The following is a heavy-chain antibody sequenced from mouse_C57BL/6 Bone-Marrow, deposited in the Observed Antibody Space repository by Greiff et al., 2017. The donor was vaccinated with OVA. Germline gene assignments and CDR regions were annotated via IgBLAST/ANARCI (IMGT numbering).Heavy chain of an antibody. J-gene: IGHJ3*01. V-gene: IGHV14-3*01. Sequence: VQLQQSVAELVRPGASVKLSCTASGFTITNTYMHWVKQRPEQGLEWIGRIDPATGNTTYAPKFQGKATMTADTSSNTAYLQLSSLTSEDTAIYYCATSACSSNEFAYWGQGTLVTVSA. D-gene: IGHD1-1*01. CDR2: IDPATGNT. CDR1: GFTITNTY. CDR3: ATSACSSNEFAY.